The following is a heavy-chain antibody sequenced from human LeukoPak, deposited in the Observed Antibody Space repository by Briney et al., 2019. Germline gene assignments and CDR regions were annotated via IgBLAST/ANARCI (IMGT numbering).Heavy chain of an antibody. CDR1: GGSISSYY. CDR3: ARRSDWGKYDWYFDL. D-gene: IGHD7-27*01. V-gene: IGHV4-4*09. J-gene: IGHJ2*01. Sequence: PSETLSLTCTVSGGSISSYYWSWIRRPPGKGLEWIGYIYTSGSTNYNPSLKSRVTISVDTSKNQFSLKLSSVTAADTAVYYCARRSDWGKYDWYFDLWGRGTLVTVSS. CDR2: IYTSGST.